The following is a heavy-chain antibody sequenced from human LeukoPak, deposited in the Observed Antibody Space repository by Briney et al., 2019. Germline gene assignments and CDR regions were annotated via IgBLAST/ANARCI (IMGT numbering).Heavy chain of an antibody. CDR1: GGSFSGYY. V-gene: IGHV4-34*01. Sequence: PSETLSLTCAVYGGSFSGYYWSWIRQPPGKGLEWIGEINHSGSTNYNPSLKSRVTISVDTSKNQFSLKLSSVTAADTAVYYCASGGNIVVVPAAIKDKYYFDYWGQGTLVTVSS. D-gene: IGHD2-2*02. CDR2: INHSGST. J-gene: IGHJ4*02. CDR3: ASGGNIVVVPAAIKDKYYFDY.